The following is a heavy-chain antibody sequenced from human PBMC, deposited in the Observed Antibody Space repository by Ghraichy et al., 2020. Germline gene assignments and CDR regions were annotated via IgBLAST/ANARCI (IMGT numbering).Heavy chain of an antibody. Sequence: GESLNISCAASGFPFSSYGMHWVRQAPGKGLEWVASIWNDGSNKYYVDSVKGRFTISRDNSKNSLYLQMNSLRAEDTAVYYCARSPKDIVVVPPAKTYYYYYMDVWGKGTTVTVSS. J-gene: IGHJ6*03. CDR3: ARSPKDIVVVPPAKTYYYYYMDV. CDR2: IWNDGSNK. V-gene: IGHV3-33*01. CDR1: GFPFSSYG. D-gene: IGHD2-2*01.